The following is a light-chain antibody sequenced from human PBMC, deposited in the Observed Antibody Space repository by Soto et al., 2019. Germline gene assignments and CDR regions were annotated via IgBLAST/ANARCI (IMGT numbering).Light chain of an antibody. J-gene: IGKJ3*01. Sequence: EIVLTQSPGTLSLSPGERATLSCWASQSVSSNFLAWYQQKHGQAPRLLIYGATNRATGIPDRFSGSGSGTDFTLTISRLEPEDFAMYYCQQYVDSPETFGPGTKVDIK. CDR3: QQYVDSPET. V-gene: IGKV3-20*01. CDR1: QSVSSNF. CDR2: GAT.